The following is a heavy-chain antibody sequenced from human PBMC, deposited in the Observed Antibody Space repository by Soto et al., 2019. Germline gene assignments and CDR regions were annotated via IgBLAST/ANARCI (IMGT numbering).Heavy chain of an antibody. CDR2: IGPRSNII. D-gene: IGHD3-22*01. V-gene: IGHV3-48*01. Sequence: GGSLRLSCAASGFTFSAHDLNWVRQAPGKGLEWVSFIGPRSNIIYYADSVKGRFTISRDNAKNSLYLLMNSLRVEDTAVYYCTREGDGSGFFSDFWGQGALVTVSS. CDR3: TREGDGSGFFSDF. CDR1: GFTFSAHD. J-gene: IGHJ4*02.